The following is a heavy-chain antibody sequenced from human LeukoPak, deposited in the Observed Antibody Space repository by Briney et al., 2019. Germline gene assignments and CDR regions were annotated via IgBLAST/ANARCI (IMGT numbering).Heavy chain of an antibody. D-gene: IGHD3-22*01. CDR3: AREPGFDSSGYLNWFDP. J-gene: IGHJ5*02. CDR2: ISAYNGNR. V-gene: IGHV1-18*01. CDR1: GYTFSSYG. Sequence: ASVKVSCKASGYTFSSYGISWVRQAPGQGLEWMGWISAYNGNRNYAQKLQGRVTMTTDTSTSTAYMELRSLRSDDTAVYYCAREPGFDSSGYLNWFDPWGQGTLVTVSS.